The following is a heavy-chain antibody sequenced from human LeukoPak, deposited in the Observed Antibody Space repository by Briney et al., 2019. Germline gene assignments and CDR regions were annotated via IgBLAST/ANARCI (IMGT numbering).Heavy chain of an antibody. CDR3: ARVNYDSSGVGWFDP. V-gene: IGHV3-7*05. J-gene: IGHJ5*02. Sequence: GGSLRLSCAASGFTFSNYWMNWVRQAPGKGLEWVANIKPDGSEKYYVDSVKGRFTIPRDNAKNSLDLQMNSLRAEDTTVYYCARVNYDSSGVGWFDPWGQGTLVTVSS. CDR2: IKPDGSEK. D-gene: IGHD3-22*01. CDR1: GFTFSNYW.